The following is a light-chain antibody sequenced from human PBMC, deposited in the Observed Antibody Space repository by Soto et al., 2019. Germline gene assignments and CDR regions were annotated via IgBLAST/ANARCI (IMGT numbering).Light chain of an antibody. CDR3: QQYNNWPGT. V-gene: IGKV3-15*01. J-gene: IGKJ1*01. CDR1: QSVSSN. Sequence: EIVLTQSLATLSVSPGERATLSCRASQSVSSNLAWYQQKPGQAPRLLIYGASTRATGIPARFSGSGSGTEFTLTISSLQSEDFAVYYCQQYNNWPGTFGQGPKVDI. CDR2: GAS.